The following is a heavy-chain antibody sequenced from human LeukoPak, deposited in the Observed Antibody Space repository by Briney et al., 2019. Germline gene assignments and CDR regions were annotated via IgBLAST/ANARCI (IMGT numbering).Heavy chain of an antibody. D-gene: IGHD3-22*01. J-gene: IGHJ5*02. V-gene: IGHV4-59*13. CDR2: VYYSGST. CDR3: ARAPYTSGFYFFDP. Sequence: PSETLSLTCTVSGGSISSYYWSWIRQPPGKGLEWIGYVYYSGSTTYNPSLKSRVTMSVDTSKNQFSLKLSSVTAADTAVYYCARAPYTSGFYFFDPWGQGTLVTVSS. CDR1: GGSISSYY.